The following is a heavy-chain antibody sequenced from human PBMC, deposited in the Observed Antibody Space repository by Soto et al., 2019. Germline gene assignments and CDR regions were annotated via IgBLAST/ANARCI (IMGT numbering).Heavy chain of an antibody. CDR3: AREAISSDYFDY. Sequence: EVQLVETGGGLIQPGGSLRLSCAASGFTVSSNYMSWVRQAPGQGLEWVSFIYSGGRTYYADSVKGRFTISRDNSKNTLYLQTNSPRAEDTAVYYCAREAISSDYFDYWGQGTLVIGSS. CDR2: IYSGGRT. D-gene: IGHD3-22*01. J-gene: IGHJ4*02. V-gene: IGHV3-53*02. CDR1: GFTVSSNY.